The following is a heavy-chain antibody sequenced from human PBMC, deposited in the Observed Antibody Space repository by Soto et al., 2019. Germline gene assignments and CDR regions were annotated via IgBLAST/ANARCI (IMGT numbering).Heavy chain of an antibody. J-gene: IGHJ4*02. D-gene: IGHD6-19*01. V-gene: IGHV3-53*04. CDR2: IYSGGST. CDR3: ARDLPYSGGWGNDY. Sequence: GGSLRLSCAASGFTVSSNYMSWVRQAPGKGLEWVSVIYSGGSTYYADSVKGRFTISRHNSKNTLYLQMNSLRAEDTAVYDCARDLPYSGGWGNDYWGEETLVTVPS. CDR1: GFTVSSNY.